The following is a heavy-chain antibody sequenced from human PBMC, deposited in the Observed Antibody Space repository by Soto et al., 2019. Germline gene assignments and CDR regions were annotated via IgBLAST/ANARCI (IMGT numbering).Heavy chain of an antibody. CDR3: ARAGAALVRGSIGGFDY. CDR2: INHSGTV. D-gene: IGHD3-10*01. Sequence: QVHLQQWGAGLLKPSETLSLTCAVNGGAFNGYYWTWIRQSPGKGLQWIGEINHSGTVDCNPSLKSRVTFSIDTSKKQFSLTLTSVTAADTAVYYCARAGAALVRGSIGGFDYGGQGTLVTVSS. CDR1: GGAFNGYY. V-gene: IGHV4-34*01. J-gene: IGHJ4*02.